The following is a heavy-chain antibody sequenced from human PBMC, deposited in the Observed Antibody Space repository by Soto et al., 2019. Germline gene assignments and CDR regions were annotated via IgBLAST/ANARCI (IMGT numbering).Heavy chain of an antibody. V-gene: IGHV4-31*03. D-gene: IGHD5-18*01. J-gene: IGHJ4*02. CDR2: IYYSGST. Sequence: SETLSLTCTVSGGSISSGGYYWSWIRQHPGKGLEWIGYIYYSGSTYYNPSLKSRVTISVDTSKNQFSLKLSSVTAADTAVYYCARGYSYGFGSRSWDFDYWGQGTLVTVSS. CDR1: GGSISSGGYY. CDR3: ARGYSYGFGSRSWDFDY.